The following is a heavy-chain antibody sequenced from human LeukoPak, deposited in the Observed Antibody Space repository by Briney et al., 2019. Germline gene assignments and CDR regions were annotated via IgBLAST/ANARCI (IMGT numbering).Heavy chain of an antibody. V-gene: IGHV1-2*02. J-gene: IGHJ4*02. CDR2: INPDTGGT. D-gene: IGHD2-2*01. CDR1: GYTFTGYY. CDR3: ARGGEVCSSTSCYRGHEY. Sequence: ASVKVSCKASGYTFTGYYMHWVRQAPGQGLEWMGWINPDTGGTSYAQRFQGRVTMTRDTSISTAYMELSRLTSGDTAVYYCARGGEVCSSTSCYRGHEYWGQGTLVTVSS.